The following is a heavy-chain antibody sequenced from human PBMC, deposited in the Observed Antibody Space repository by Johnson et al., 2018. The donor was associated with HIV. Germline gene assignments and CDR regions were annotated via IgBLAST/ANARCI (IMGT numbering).Heavy chain of an antibody. CDR1: GFTFDDYA. D-gene: IGHD6-13*01. J-gene: IGHJ3*02. Sequence: VQLVESGGGLVQPGRSLRLSCAASGFTFDDYAIHWVRQAPGKGLEWVSVIYSGGSTYYADSVKGRFTISRDNSKNTLYLQMNSLKTEDTAVYYCTTAAAAPYAFDIWGQGTMVTVSS. V-gene: IGHV3-23*03. CDR2: IYSGGST. CDR3: TTAAAAPYAFDI.